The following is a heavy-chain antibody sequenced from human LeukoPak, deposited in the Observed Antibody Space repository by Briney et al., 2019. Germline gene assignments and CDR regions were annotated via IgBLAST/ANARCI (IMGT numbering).Heavy chain of an antibody. V-gene: IGHV3-74*01. CDR3: ARGQSSGWYPD. CDR2: INNDGSST. Sequence: GGSLRLSCAASGFTFSTYWMPWVRQAPGKGLVWVSRINNDGSSTGHADSVKGRFTISRDNVKNTVYLQMNSLTAEDTAVYYCARGQSSGWYPDWGQGTLVTVSS. D-gene: IGHD6-19*01. J-gene: IGHJ4*02. CDR1: GFTFSTYW.